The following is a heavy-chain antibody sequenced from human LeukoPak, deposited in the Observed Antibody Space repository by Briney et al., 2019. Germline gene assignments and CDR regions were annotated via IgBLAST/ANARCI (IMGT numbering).Heavy chain of an antibody. Sequence: GGSLRLSCAASGFTFSGYAMSWVRQAPGKGLEWVSAISGSGGSTYYADSVKGRFTISRGNSKNTLYLQMNSLRAEDTAVYYCATGDYFYYYYGMDVWGQGTTVTVSS. J-gene: IGHJ6*02. CDR1: GFTFSGYA. CDR2: ISGSGGST. D-gene: IGHD2/OR15-2a*01. CDR3: ATGDYFYYYYGMDV. V-gene: IGHV3-23*01.